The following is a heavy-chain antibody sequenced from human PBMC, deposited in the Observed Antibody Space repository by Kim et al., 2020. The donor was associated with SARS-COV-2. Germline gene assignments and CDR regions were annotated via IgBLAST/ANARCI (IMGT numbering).Heavy chain of an antibody. D-gene: IGHD1-26*01. V-gene: IGHV3-48*02. J-gene: IGHJ6*02. CDR2: ISSSSSTI. CDR3: ATSPSSSSGSYLNYYYYYGRDV. CDR1: GFTFSSYS. Sequence: GGSLRLSCAASGFTFSSYSMNWVRQAPGKGLEWVSYISSSSSTIYYADSVKGRFTISRDNAKNSLYLQMNSLRDEDTAVYYCATSPSSSSGSYLNYYYYYGRDVWGQGTTVTVSS.